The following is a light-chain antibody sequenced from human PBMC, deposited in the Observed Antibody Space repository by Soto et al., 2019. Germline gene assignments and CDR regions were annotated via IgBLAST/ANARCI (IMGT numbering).Light chain of an antibody. V-gene: IGKV3-20*01. J-gene: IGKJ5*01. CDR1: QSVSSSY. Sequence: EIVLTQSPGTLSLSPGERATLSCRASQSVSSSYLAWYQQRPGQAPRLLIYGASSRATGIPDRFSGSGSGTDFTLTISRLEPEDFAVYYCQQYGSPLITFGQGTRLEMK. CDR2: GAS. CDR3: QQYGSPLIT.